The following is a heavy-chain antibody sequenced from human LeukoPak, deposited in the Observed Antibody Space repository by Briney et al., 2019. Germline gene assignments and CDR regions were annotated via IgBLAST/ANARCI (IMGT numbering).Heavy chain of an antibody. D-gene: IGHD3-10*01. CDR2: SGST. CDR3: ARHAPLYYYGSGSYYSDAFDI. V-gene: IGHV4-61*07. Sequence: SGSTKYNPSLKSRVTISVDTSKDQFSLKLSSVTAADTAVYYCARHAPLYYYGSGSYYSDAFDIWGQGTMVTVSS. J-gene: IGHJ3*02.